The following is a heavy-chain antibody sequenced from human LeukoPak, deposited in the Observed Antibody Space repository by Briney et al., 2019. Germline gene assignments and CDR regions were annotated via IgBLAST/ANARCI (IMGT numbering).Heavy chain of an antibody. CDR1: GGSISSYY. V-gene: IGHV4-59*01. Sequence: PSETLSLTCTVSGGSISSYYWSWIRQPPGKGLEWIGYIYYSGSTNYNPSLKSRVTISVDTSKNQFSLKLSSVTAADTAVYYYARGIKAWGTRGSYFDYWGQGTLVTVSS. D-gene: IGHD3-16*01. J-gene: IGHJ4*02. CDR2: IYYSGST. CDR3: ARGIKAWGTRGSYFDY.